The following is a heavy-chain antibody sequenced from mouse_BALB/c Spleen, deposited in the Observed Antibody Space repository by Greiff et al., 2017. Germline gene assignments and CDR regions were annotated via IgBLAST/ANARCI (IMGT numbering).Heavy chain of an antibody. CDR3: ARYDYGGY. CDR1: GYTFTSYW. V-gene: IGHV1-87*01. D-gene: IGHD2-4*01. Sequence: VQLVESGAELARPGASVKLSCKASGYTFTSYWMQWVKQRPGQGLEWIGAIYPGDGDTRYTQKFKGKATLTADKSSSTAYMQLSSLASEDSAVYYCARYDYGGYWGQGTLVTVSA. J-gene: IGHJ3*01. CDR2: IYPGDGDT.